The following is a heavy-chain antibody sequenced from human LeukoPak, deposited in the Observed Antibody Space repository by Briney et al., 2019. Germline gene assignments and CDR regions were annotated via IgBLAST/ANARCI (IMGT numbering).Heavy chain of an antibody. CDR3: ARALNRHIGAFEY. CDR2: IYADFDNT. D-gene: IGHD4/OR15-4a*01. J-gene: IGHJ4*02. CDR1: GFTVSGDY. Sequence: GGSLRLSCAVSGFTVSGDYMSWVRQAPGKGLEWVSVIYADFDNTDYADSVKGRFTISRDNSKNTLYLYMNSLRVEDTATYFCARALNRHIGAFEYWGQGALVTVSS. V-gene: IGHV3-53*01.